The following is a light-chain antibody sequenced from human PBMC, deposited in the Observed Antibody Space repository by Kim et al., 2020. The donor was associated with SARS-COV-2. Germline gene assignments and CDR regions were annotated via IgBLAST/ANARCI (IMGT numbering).Light chain of an antibody. J-gene: IGKJ2*01. CDR1: QTVTRNS. CDR3: QQYGNSPYT. V-gene: IGKV3-20*01. CDR2: GAS. Sequence: LSPGERATLSCRASQTVTRNSLAWYQQKPGRAPRLLIYGASNRPGGIPDRFSGSGSGTDFTLTISRLEPEDFAVYYCQQYGNSPYTFGQGTKLEIK.